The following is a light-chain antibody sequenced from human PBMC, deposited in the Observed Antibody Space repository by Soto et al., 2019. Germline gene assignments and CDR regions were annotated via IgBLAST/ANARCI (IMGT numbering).Light chain of an antibody. Sequence: QSVLTQPASASGTPGQRVTISCSGSSSNIGSNTVNWYQQLPGTAPKLLIYSNTQRPSGVPDRFSGSKSGTSASLAISGLQSEDVADYYCAAWDVSLNVYVFGTGTKLTV. V-gene: IGLV1-44*01. J-gene: IGLJ1*01. CDR1: SSNIGSNT. CDR3: AAWDVSLNVYV. CDR2: SNT.